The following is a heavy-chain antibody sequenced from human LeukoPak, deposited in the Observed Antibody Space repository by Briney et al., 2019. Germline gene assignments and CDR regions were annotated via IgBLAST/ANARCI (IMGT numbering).Heavy chain of an antibody. J-gene: IGHJ5*02. CDR1: GGSFSGYY. CDR2: INHSGST. V-gene: IGHV4-34*01. CDR3: ARERRGSRYCSSTSCSANWFDP. Sequence: KPSETLSLTCAVYGGSFSGYYWSWIRQPPGKGLEWIGEINHSGSTNYNPSLKSRVTISVDTSKNQFSLKLSSVTAADTAVYYCARERRGSRYCSSTSCSANWFDPWGQGTLVTVSS. D-gene: IGHD2-2*01.